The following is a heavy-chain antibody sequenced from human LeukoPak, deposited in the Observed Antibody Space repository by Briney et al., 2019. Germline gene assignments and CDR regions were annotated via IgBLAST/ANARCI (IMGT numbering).Heavy chain of an antibody. CDR3: ARGEQWLTPSPHGMDV. V-gene: IGHV3-11*04. J-gene: IGHJ6*02. CDR1: GFTFSDYY. Sequence: GGSLRLSCAASGFTFSDYYMSWIRQAPGKGLEWISYITRSGGFYADSVKGRFTISRDNAKNSLYLQMNSLRAEDTAVYYCARGEQWLTPSPHGMDVWGQGTTVTVSS. CDR2: ITRSGG. D-gene: IGHD6-19*01.